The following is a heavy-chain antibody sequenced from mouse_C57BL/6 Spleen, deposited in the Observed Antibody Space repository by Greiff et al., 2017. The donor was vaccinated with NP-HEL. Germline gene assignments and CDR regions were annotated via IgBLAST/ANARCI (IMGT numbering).Heavy chain of an antibody. CDR3: ARWSYYGSHFFDY. CDR1: GYSFTDYN. Sequence: EVKLQESGPELVKPGASVKISCKASGYSFTDYNMNWVKQSNGKSLEWIGVINPKYGTPSYTQKFKGKATLTVDQSSSTAYMQLNSLTSEDSAVYYCARWSYYGSHFFDYWGQGTTLTVSS. CDR2: INPKYGTP. D-gene: IGHD1-1*01. V-gene: IGHV1-39*01. J-gene: IGHJ2*01.